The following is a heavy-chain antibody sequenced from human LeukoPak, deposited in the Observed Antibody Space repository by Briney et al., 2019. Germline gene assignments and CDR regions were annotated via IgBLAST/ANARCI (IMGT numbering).Heavy chain of an antibody. J-gene: IGHJ4*02. CDR2: INSAGRTI. V-gene: IGHV3-74*01. CDR1: GFPFSTSW. D-gene: IGHD1-26*01. CDR3: ASQIEGAGY. Sequence: GGSLRLSCAVSGFPFSTSWMHWVRHAPGKGLVWVSRINSAGRTISYANSVKGRFTISRDNAKNTLYLQMNSLRVEDTAAYYCASQIEGAGYWGQGTLVTVSP.